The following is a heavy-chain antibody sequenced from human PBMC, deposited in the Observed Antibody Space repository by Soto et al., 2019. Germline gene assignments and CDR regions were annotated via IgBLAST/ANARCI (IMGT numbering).Heavy chain of an antibody. CDR2: IIPIFGTA. CDR1: GGTFSSYA. CDR3: ARSPIGPHGMIVVALGWFDP. Sequence: QVQLVQSGAEVKKPGSSVKVSCKASGGTFSSYAISWVRQAPGQGLEWMGGIIPIFGTANYAQKFQGRVTITADESXXTXYXXLSSLRSEDTAVYYCARSPIGPHGMIVVALGWFDPWGQGTLVTVSS. J-gene: IGHJ5*02. V-gene: IGHV1-69*12. D-gene: IGHD3-22*01.